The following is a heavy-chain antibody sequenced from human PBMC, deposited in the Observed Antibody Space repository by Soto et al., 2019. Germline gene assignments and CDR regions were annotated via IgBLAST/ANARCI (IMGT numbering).Heavy chain of an antibody. J-gene: IGHJ4*02. V-gene: IGHV4-31*03. CDR2: IYYSGST. Sequence: SETLSLTCTVSGGSISSGGYYWSWIRQHPGKGLEWIGYIYYSGSTYYNPSLKSRVTISVDTSKNQFSLKLSSVTAADTAVYYCARDLPYSSSPFDYWGQGTLVTVSS. CDR1: GGSISSGGYY. D-gene: IGHD6-13*01. CDR3: ARDLPYSSSPFDY.